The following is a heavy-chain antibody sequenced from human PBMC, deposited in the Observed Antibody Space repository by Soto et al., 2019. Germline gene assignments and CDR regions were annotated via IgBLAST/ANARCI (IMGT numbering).Heavy chain of an antibody. J-gene: IGHJ5*02. CDR3: ARDPHEFWTSYWFDP. V-gene: IGHV1-69*05. CDR2: IIPIFGTA. D-gene: IGHD3-3*01. CDR1: GGTFSSYA. Sequence: ASVKVSCKASGGTFSSYAISWVRQAPGQGLEWMGGIIPIFGTATYAEKFQGRVTLTTDTSTSTAYMELRSLRSDDTAIYYCARDPHEFWTSYWFDPWGQGTPVTVSS.